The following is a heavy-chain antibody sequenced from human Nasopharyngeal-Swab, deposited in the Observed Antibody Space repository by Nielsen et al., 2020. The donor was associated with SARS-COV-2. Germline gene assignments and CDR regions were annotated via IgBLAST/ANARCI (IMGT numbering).Heavy chain of an antibody. J-gene: IGHJ3*02. V-gene: IGHV3-23*01. Sequence: WIRQPPGKGLEWVSGNSGGVDSTYYADSVKGRFTISRDNSKNTLYLLMNSLRVEDTAVYYCAKAMGSVYDTSGHYNAFDIWGQGTTVTVSS. CDR3: AKAMGSVYDTSGHYNAFDI. D-gene: IGHD3-22*01. CDR2: NSGGVDST.